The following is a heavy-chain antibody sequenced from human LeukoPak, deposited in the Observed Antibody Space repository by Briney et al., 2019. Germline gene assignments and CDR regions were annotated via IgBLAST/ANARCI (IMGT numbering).Heavy chain of an antibody. J-gene: IGHJ5*02. D-gene: IGHD3-10*01. CDR3: ARDIYYGSGSFNWFDP. CDR2: IIPIFGTA. CDR1: GGTFSSYA. V-gene: IGHV1-69*05. Sequence: SVKVSCKASGGTFSSYAISWVRQAPGQGLEWLGRIIPIFGTANYAQKFQGRVTITTDESTSTAYMELSSLRSEDTAVYYCARDIYYGSGSFNWFDPWGQGTLVTVSS.